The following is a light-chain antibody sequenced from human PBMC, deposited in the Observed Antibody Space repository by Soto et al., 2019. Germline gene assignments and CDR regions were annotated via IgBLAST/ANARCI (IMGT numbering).Light chain of an antibody. V-gene: IGLV2-14*01. CDR1: SSDVGGYNY. CDR3: SSYTSSSTYV. J-gene: IGLJ1*01. CDR2: DVS. Sequence: QSALTQPASVSGSPVQSITISCTGTSSDVGGYNYVSWYQQHPGKAPNLMIYDVSNRPSGVSNRFSGSKSGNTASLTISGLQAEDEADYYCSSYTSSSTYVFGTGTKLTVL.